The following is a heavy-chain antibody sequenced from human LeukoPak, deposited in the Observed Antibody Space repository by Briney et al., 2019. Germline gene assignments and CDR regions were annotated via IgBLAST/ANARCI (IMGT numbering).Heavy chain of an antibody. CDR3: ARGAILGGYNLIDD. CDR1: GFSFGTYA. D-gene: IGHD1-26*01. J-gene: IGHJ4*02. V-gene: IGHV3-30*04. CDR2: ILYDGSLE. Sequence: PGGSLRLSCAASGFSFGTYAMHWVRQAPGKGLEWVALILYDGSLENTADSVRGRFIISRDNSKNTLSLQMNSLRIEDTAVYYCARGAILGGYNLIDDWGQGTLVTVSS.